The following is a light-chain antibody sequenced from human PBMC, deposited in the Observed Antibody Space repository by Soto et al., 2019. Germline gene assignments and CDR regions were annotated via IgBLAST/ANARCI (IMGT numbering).Light chain of an antibody. CDR1: QSMSSSY. CDR2: GAS. V-gene: IGKV3-20*01. Sequence: EIVLTQPPGTLALSPGERATLSCRASQSMSSSYLPWYQQKHGQAPRLLIYGASNRATRIPDRFSARGSGKDGTLTITRLEPEDFAVDYCQQYRISPLAVGGGTKVDNK. J-gene: IGKJ4*01. CDR3: QQYRISPLA.